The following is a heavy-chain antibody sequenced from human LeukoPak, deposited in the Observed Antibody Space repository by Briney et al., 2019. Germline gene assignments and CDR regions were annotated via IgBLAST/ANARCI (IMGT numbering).Heavy chain of an antibody. CDR2: ISGSGGST. Sequence: PGGSLRLSCAASGFTFSSYAMSWVRQAPGKGLEWVSAISGSGGSTYYADSVKGRFTISRDNSKNTLYLQMNSLRAEDTAVYYCAKDFLGGYYYYGMDVWGQGTTVTVSS. D-gene: IGHD3-3*01. J-gene: IGHJ6*02. V-gene: IGHV3-23*01. CDR1: GFTFSSYA. CDR3: AKDFLGGYYYYGMDV.